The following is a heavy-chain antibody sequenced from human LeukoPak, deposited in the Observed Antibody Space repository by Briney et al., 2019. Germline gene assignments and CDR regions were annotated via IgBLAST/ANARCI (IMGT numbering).Heavy chain of an antibody. CDR3: ARSAAGTYY. D-gene: IGHD1-1*01. V-gene: IGHV3-21*01. J-gene: IGHJ4*02. Sequence: GGSLRLSCDVSGFTLSSYAMSWVRQSPGKGLEWVSSISSSSSYKYYTDSVKGRFTISRDNAKNSLYLQMNGLRAEDTAVYYCARSAAGTYYWGQGTLVTVSS. CDR1: GFTLSSYA. CDR2: ISSSSSYK.